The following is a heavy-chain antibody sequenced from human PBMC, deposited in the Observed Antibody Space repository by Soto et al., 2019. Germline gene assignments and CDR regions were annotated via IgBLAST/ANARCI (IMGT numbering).Heavy chain of an antibody. D-gene: IGHD3-10*01. J-gene: IGHJ6*02. Sequence: ASVKVSCKASGYTFTSYYMHWVRQAPGQGLEWMGIINPSGGSTSYAQKVKGRVTMTRNTSTSTVYMELSSLRSEDTAVYYCARDARTMVRGVIPPHGMDVWGQGTTVTVSS. CDR2: INPSGGST. CDR1: GYTFTSYY. CDR3: ARDARTMVRGVIPPHGMDV. V-gene: IGHV1-46*01.